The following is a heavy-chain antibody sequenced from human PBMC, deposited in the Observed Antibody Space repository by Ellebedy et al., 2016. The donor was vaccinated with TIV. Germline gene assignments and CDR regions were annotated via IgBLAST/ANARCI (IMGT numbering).Heavy chain of an antibody. Sequence: GESLKISCAASGFTVSSNFMSWVRQAQGKGLEWVSVIYRGGSTYYADSVKGRFTISRDNSKNTLYLQMNILRGEDTAVYYCARVLDYYGLGSLGGLDVWGQGTTVTVSS. D-gene: IGHD3-10*01. CDR2: IYRGGST. CDR3: ARVLDYYGLGSLGGLDV. CDR1: GFTVSSNF. V-gene: IGHV3-66*01. J-gene: IGHJ6*02.